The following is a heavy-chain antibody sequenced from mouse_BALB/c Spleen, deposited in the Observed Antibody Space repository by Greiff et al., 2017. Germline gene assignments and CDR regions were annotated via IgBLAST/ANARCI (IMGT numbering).Heavy chain of an antibody. CDR2: IHYSGSN. CDR1: GYSITSGYS. D-gene: IGHD2-1*01. CDR3: AREGELGYGNYLYDFDY. V-gene: IGHV3-1*02. J-gene: IGHJ2*01. Sequence: EVKLMESGPDLVKPSQSLSLTCTVTGYSITSGYSWHWIRQFPGNKLEWMGYIHYSGSNNYNPSLKSRISITRDTSKNQFFLQLNSVTTEDTATYYCAREGELGYGNYLYDFDYWGQGTTLTVSS.